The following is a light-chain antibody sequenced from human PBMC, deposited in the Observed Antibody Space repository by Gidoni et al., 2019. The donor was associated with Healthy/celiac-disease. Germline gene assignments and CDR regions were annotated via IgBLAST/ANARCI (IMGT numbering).Light chain of an antibody. Sequence: QSALTQPASGSGSPGQSITISCTGTSSDVGGYNYVSWYQQHPGKAPKLMIYDVSNRPSGVSNRFSGSKSGNTASLTISGLQAEDEADYYCSSYTSSSTPNWVFGGGTKLTVL. CDR2: DVS. CDR1: SSDVGGYNY. CDR3: SSYTSSSTPNWV. J-gene: IGLJ3*02. V-gene: IGLV2-14*01.